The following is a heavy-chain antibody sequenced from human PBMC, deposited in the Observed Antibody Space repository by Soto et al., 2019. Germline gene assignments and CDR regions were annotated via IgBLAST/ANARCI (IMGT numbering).Heavy chain of an antibody. V-gene: IGHV3-9*01. CDR1: GFTFDDYA. Sequence: GGSLRLSCAASGFTFDDYAMHWVRQAPGKGLERVSGISWNSGSIGYADSVKGRFTISRDNAKNSLYLQMNSLRAEDTALYYCANQITGIAAAGTLGPVDYWGQGTLVTVSS. D-gene: IGHD6-13*01. CDR2: ISWNSGSI. CDR3: ANQITGIAAAGTLGPVDY. J-gene: IGHJ4*02.